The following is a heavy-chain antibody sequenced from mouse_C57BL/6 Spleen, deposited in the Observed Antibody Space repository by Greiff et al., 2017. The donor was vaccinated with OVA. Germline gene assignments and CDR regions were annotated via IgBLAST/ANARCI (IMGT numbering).Heavy chain of an antibody. CDR1: GFTFSSYG. J-gene: IGHJ2*01. Sequence: EVQGVESGGDLVKPGGSLKLSCAASGFTFSSYGMSWVRQTPDKRLEWVATISSGGSYTYYPDSVKGRFTISRDNAKNTLYLQMSSLKSEDTAMYYCARQGAYYYGSSSYYFDYWGQGTTLTVAS. V-gene: IGHV5-6*01. D-gene: IGHD1-1*01. CDR3: ARQGAYYYGSSSYYFDY. CDR2: ISSGGSYT.